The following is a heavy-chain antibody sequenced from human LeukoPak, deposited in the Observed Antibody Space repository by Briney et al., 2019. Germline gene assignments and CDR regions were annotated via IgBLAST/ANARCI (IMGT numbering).Heavy chain of an antibody. D-gene: IGHD6-13*01. CDR3: ARGGYSSSWSLGMDV. Sequence: SETLSLTCTVSGGSISNYYWTWIRQSPGKGLEWIGYIYYSGNTNYNPSLESRATISVDTSKNQFSLRLSSVTAADTAVYYCARGGYSSSWSLGMDVWGQGTTVTVSS. V-gene: IGHV4-59*08. J-gene: IGHJ6*02. CDR2: IYYSGNT. CDR1: GGSISNYY.